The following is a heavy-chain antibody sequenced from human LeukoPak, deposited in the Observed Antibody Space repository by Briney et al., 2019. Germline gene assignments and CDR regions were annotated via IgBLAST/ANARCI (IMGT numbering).Heavy chain of an antibody. CDR3: ARHRRDSYGVGY. CDR2: LYYSGST. D-gene: IGHD5-18*01. J-gene: IGHJ4*02. CDR1: GGSISSSSYC. Sequence: SEPLSLTCTVSGGSISSSSYCWSWTRQPQGKGPEGIGSLYYSGSTYYNTSLKSRVTISVDPSKDQLSLKLSSVTAAERAVYSCARHRRDSYGVGYWGQGTLVTVSS. V-gene: IGHV4-39*01.